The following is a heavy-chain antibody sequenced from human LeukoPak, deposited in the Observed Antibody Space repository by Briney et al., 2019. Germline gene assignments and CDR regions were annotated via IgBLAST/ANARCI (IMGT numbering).Heavy chain of an antibody. D-gene: IGHD6-6*01. V-gene: IGHV4-59*01. CDR2: IYYSGVT. CDR1: GGSISSYY. CDR3: ARSITTNPFDY. Sequence: KASETLSLTCTVSGGSISSYYWSWIRQPPGKGLEWIGFIYYSGVTNHNPSLKSRVTISVDTSENQFSLRLSSVTAADTAVYYCARSITTNPFDYWGQGTLVTVSS. J-gene: IGHJ4*02.